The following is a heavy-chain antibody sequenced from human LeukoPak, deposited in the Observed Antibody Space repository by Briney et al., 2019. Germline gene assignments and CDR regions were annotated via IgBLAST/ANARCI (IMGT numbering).Heavy chain of an antibody. Sequence: GGSLRLSCAASGFTFSSYSMIWVRQAPGKGLECVSSISSSSSYIYYADSVKGRFTISRDNAKNSLYLQMNSLRAEDTAVYYCARDLRDYDFWSGYSGNFWGQGTLVTVSS. CDR2: ISSSSSYI. D-gene: IGHD3-3*01. CDR1: GFTFSSYS. J-gene: IGHJ4*02. V-gene: IGHV3-21*01. CDR3: ARDLRDYDFWSGYSGNF.